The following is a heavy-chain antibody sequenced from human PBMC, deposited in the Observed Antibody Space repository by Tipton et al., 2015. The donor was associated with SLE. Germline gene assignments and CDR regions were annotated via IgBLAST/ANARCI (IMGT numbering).Heavy chain of an antibody. Sequence: SLRLSCAASGFTFSSYWMSWVRQAPGKGLEWVANIKQDGSEKYYVDSVKGRFTISRDNAKNSLYLQMNSLRAEDTAVYYCARDLQLWSPHFDYWGQGTLVTVSS. CDR1: GFTFSSYW. J-gene: IGHJ4*02. CDR2: IKQDGSEK. D-gene: IGHD5-18*01. V-gene: IGHV3-7*03. CDR3: ARDLQLWSPHFDY.